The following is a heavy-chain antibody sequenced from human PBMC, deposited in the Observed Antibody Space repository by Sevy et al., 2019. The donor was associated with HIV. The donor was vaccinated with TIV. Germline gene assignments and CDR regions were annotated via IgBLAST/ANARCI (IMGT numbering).Heavy chain of an antibody. D-gene: IGHD3-10*01. Sequence: GGSLRLSCAASGFTFSSYWMHWVRQAPGQGLVWVSGVNSDGSSINYADSVKGRFTISRDNSKNTLYLQMNSLRAEDTAVYYCAKALNSTGKYYYYYMDVWGKGTTVTVSS. CDR1: GFTFSSYW. CDR2: VNSDGSSI. J-gene: IGHJ6*03. V-gene: IGHV3-74*01. CDR3: AKALNSTGKYYYYYMDV.